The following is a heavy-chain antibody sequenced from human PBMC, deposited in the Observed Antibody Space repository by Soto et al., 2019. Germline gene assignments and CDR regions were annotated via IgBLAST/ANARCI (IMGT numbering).Heavy chain of an antibody. D-gene: IGHD3-16*01. CDR2: IYPDDSDT. V-gene: IGHV5-51*01. CDR3: VRHTKYYHMGHYFGH. J-gene: IGHJ4*02. Sequence: EYLKISCRGSGYRFSSYWTAWVRQKPGQGREWRGIIYPDDSDTRCSPLFQGQVTISADKSTKTAYRHWSSLQATDTAMYYCVRHTKYYHMGHYFGHWGEGTPVTVSS. CDR1: GYRFSSYW.